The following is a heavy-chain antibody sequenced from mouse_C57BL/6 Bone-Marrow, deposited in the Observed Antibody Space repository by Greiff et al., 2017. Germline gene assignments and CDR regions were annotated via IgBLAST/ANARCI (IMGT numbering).Heavy chain of an antibody. D-gene: IGHD2-2*01. CDR3: ARSTMVTWGFAY. CDR1: GYSITSGYY. CDR2: ISYDGSN. V-gene: IGHV3-6*01. Sequence: EVQLQESGPGLVKPSQSLSLTCSVTGYSITSGYYWNWIRQFPGNKLEWMGYISYDGSNNYNPSLKNRISITRDTSKNQFFLKLNSVTTEDTATYYCARSTMVTWGFAYWGQGTLVTVSA. J-gene: IGHJ3*01.